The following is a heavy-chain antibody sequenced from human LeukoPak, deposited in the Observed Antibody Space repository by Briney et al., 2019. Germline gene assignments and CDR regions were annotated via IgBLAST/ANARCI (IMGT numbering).Heavy chain of an antibody. CDR3: ARDDLYCSGGSCPGFYYMGV. D-gene: IGHD2-15*01. V-gene: IGHV1-69*05. Sequence: ASVKVSCKASGGTFSSYTISWVRQAPGQGLEWMGGIIPIFGTANYAQKFQGRVTITTDESTSTAYMELSSLRSEDTAVYYCARDDLYCSGGSCPGFYYMGVWGKGTTVTVSS. CDR1: GGTFSSYT. CDR2: IIPIFGTA. J-gene: IGHJ6*03.